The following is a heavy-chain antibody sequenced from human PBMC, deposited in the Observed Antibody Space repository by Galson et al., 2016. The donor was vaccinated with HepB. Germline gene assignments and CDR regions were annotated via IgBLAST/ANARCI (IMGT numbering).Heavy chain of an antibody. V-gene: IGHV3-30*04. D-gene: IGHD1-26*01. CDR1: GFIFSNYA. J-gene: IGHJ4*02. Sequence: SLRLSCAASGFIFSNYALHWVRQAPGKGLEWMAVISYDGSTKYYAESVEGRFTISRDNSKNTLYLQMNSLRGEDTAIYYCARADFVGATPQGYWGQGMLVSVSS. CDR3: ARADFVGATPQGY. CDR2: ISYDGSTK.